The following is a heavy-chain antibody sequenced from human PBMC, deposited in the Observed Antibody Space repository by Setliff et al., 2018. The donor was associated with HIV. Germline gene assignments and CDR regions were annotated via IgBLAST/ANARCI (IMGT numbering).Heavy chain of an antibody. CDR3: AREGGQGYSGSGSFYHRNFDL. CDR1: GGSLSGYY. V-gene: IGHV4-34*01. D-gene: IGHD3-10*01. J-gene: IGHJ2*01. CDR2: INQSGNT. Sequence: PSETLSLTCAVYGGSLSGYYWSWVRRSPGRGLEWIGEINQSGNTNFNPSLKSRPIISVDTSKSQFSLKLTSVTAADTALYYCAREGGQGYSGSGSFYHRNFDLWGRGTLVTVSS.